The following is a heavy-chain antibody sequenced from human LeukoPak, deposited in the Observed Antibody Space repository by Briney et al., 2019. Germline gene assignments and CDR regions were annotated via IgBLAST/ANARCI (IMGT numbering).Heavy chain of an antibody. J-gene: IGHJ4*02. CDR1: GFTFSNYG. CDR3: AKERVYCSNGVCYKGFDY. V-gene: IGHV3-30*18. D-gene: IGHD2-8*01. CDR2: ISYDGSNK. Sequence: GGSLRLSCAASGFTFSNYGMHWVRQAPGKGLEWVAVISYDGSNKYYADSVKGRFTISRDNSKNTLYLQMNSLRAEDTAVYYCAKERVYCSNGVCYKGFDYWGQGTLVTVSS.